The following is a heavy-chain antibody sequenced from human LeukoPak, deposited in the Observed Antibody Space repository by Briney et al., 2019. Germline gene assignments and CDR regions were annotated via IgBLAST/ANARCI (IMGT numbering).Heavy chain of an antibody. D-gene: IGHD2-21*02. CDR1: GYTFTGYY. CDR3: ARARVNVAVTAIYY. V-gene: IGHV1-2*02. Sequence: ASVKVSCKASGYTFTGYYMHWLRQAPGQGLEWMGWINPNSDGTNYAQKFQGRVTMTRDTSISTAYMELSRLRSDDTAVYYCARARVNVAVTAIYYWGQGTLVTVSS. J-gene: IGHJ4*02. CDR2: INPNSDGT.